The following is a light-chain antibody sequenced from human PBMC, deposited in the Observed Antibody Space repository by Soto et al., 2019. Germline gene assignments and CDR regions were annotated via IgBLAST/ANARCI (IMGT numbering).Light chain of an antibody. Sequence: DIQMTQSPSSLSASVGDRVTITRRASQSISSYLNWYQQKPGKAPKLLIYAASSLQSGVPSRFGGSGSGTDFALTINSLQPEDFATYYCQQSYSTPWTFGQGTKVEI. CDR1: QSISSY. CDR2: AAS. V-gene: IGKV1-39*01. J-gene: IGKJ1*01. CDR3: QQSYSTPWT.